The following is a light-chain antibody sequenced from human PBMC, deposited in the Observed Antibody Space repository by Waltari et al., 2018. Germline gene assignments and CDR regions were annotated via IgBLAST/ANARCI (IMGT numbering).Light chain of an antibody. J-gene: IGLJ1*01. CDR1: GLGDKL. Sequence: SFELNQAPSVSVSPGQTATISCSGDGLGDKLICCFQQKPGQSPILVMFQNDRRPSGVPERFSGSRSGDTATLTISGTQAMDEADYYCHAWDKTRGVFGGGTKVSVL. V-gene: IGLV3-1*01. CDR2: QND. CDR3: HAWDKTRGV.